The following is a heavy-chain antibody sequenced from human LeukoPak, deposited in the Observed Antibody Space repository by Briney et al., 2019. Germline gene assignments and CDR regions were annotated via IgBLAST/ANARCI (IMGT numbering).Heavy chain of an antibody. D-gene: IGHD3-16*01. CDR1: GGSISSYY. Sequence: SETLSLTCTVSGGSISSYYWSWIRQPPGKGLEWIGYIYYSGSTNYNPSLKSRVTISVDTSKNQFSLKLSSVTAADTAVYYCARGRGSFDYWGQGTLVTVSS. V-gene: IGHV4-59*08. CDR2: IYYSGST. J-gene: IGHJ4*02. CDR3: ARGRGSFDY.